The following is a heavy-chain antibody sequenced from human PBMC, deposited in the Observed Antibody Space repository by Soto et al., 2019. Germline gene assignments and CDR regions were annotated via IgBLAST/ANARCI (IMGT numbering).Heavy chain of an antibody. D-gene: IGHD3-22*01. CDR2: ISYDGSNK. CDR1: GFTFSSYG. V-gene: IGHV3-30*18. J-gene: IGHJ3*02. CDR3: AKGYSSGSPWDAFDI. Sequence: QVQLVESGGGVVQPGRSLRLSCAASGFTFSSYGMHWVRQAPGKGLEWVAVISYDGSNKYYADSVKGRFTISRDNSKNTLYLQMNSPRAEDTAVYYCAKGYSSGSPWDAFDIWGQGTMVTVSS.